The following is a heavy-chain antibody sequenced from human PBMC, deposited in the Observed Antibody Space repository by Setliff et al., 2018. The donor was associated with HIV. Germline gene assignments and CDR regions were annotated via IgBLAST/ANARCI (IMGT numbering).Heavy chain of an antibody. CDR1: GGTFSSYV. V-gene: IGHV1-18*01. CDR2: ISTNNGET. J-gene: IGHJ5*02. Sequence: GASVKVSCKASGGTFSSYVISWVRQAPGQGLEWMGWISTNNGETNYAQKLQGRVTMTTDTSTTTASMELRSLRSDDTAVYYCVRGHCNSDKCWYTWFDPWGQGTLVTVSS. CDR3: VRGHCNSDKCWYTWFDP. D-gene: IGHD2-2*01.